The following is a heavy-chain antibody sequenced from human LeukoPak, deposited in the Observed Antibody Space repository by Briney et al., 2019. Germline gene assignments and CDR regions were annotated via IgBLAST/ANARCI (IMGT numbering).Heavy chain of an antibody. Sequence: ASVKVSCKASGYTFTSYYMHWVRQAPGQGLEWMRIINPSGGSTSYAQKFQGRVTMTRDTSTSTVYMELSSLGSEDTAVYYCARRGYSYGYDYWGQGTLVTVSS. CDR1: GYTFTSYY. V-gene: IGHV1-46*01. CDR2: INPSGGST. J-gene: IGHJ4*02. D-gene: IGHD5-18*01. CDR3: ARRGYSYGYDY.